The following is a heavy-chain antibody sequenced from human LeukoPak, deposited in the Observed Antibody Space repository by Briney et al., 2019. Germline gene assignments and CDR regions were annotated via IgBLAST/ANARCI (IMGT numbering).Heavy chain of an antibody. CDR2: MNPDSGNR. D-gene: IGHD3-10*01. Sequence: ASVKVSCKASGYTFTSYDINWVRQATGQGLEWMGWMNPDSGNRGSAQKFQGRVTMTEDTSTDTAYMELSSLRSEDTAVYSCAKGYYGSGSCGWFDYWGQGTLVTVSS. CDR3: AKGYYGSGSCGWFDY. V-gene: IGHV1-8*01. CDR1: GYTFTSYD. J-gene: IGHJ4*02.